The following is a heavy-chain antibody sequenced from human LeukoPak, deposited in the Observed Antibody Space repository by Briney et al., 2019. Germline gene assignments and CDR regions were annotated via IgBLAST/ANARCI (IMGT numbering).Heavy chain of an antibody. CDR3: ARDVTPATL. CDR2: IRTSGST. CDR1: GGSINTIY. V-gene: IGHV4-59*01. J-gene: IGHJ4*02. Sequence: PSETLSLTCTVSGGSINTIYWSWIRQPPGKGLEGIGYIRTSGSTNYNPSLKSRVTISMDTSKNQFSLQLSSVTAADTAVYYCARDVTPATLGGQGTLVTVSS. D-gene: IGHD3-16*01.